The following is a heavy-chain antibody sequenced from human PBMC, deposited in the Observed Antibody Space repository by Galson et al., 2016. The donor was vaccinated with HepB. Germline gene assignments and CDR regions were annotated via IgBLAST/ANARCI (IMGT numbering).Heavy chain of an antibody. V-gene: IGHV3-7*01. J-gene: IGHJ4*02. Sequence: SLRLSCAASGFAFSNYWISWVRQAPGKGLEWVANIKEDGSEQYYVDSVKGRFTVSRDNAKNSLYLQLNSLSADDTAVYYCVSHVYNSWSGYFPYWGQGTLVTVSS. CDR3: VSHVYNSWSGYFPY. CDR1: GFAFSNYW. D-gene: IGHD3-3*01. CDR2: IKEDGSEQ.